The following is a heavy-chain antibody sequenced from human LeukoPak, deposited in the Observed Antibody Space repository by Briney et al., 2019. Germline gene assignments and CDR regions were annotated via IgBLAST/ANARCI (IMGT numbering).Heavy chain of an antibody. V-gene: IGHV4-34*01. CDR3: ARGPSGSSWYGELRRNYFDY. J-gene: IGHJ4*02. CDR2: INHSGST. CDR1: GGSFSGYY. Sequence: SETLSLTCAVYGGSFSGYYWSWIRQPPGKGLEWIGEINHSGSTNYNPSLKSRVTISVDTSKNQFSLKLSSVTAADTAVYYCARGPSGSSWYGELRRNYFDYWGQGTLVTVSS. D-gene: IGHD6-13*01.